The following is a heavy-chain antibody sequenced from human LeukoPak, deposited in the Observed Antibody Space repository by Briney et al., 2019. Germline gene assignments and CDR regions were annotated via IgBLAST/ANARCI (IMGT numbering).Heavy chain of an antibody. D-gene: IGHD4-11*01. CDR3: ARGFNSRLQGTD. CDR2: INPSGGST. Sequence: ASVKVSCKASGYTFTSYYMHRVRQAPGQGLEWMGIINPSGGSTSYAQKFQGRVTMTRDMSAGTVYMELSSLRSEDTAVYYCARGFNSRLQGTDWGQGTLVTVSS. V-gene: IGHV1-46*01. J-gene: IGHJ4*02. CDR1: GYTFTSYY.